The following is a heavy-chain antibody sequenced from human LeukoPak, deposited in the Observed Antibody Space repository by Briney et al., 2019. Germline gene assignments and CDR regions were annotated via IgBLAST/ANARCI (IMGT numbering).Heavy chain of an antibody. D-gene: IGHD1-26*01. CDR1: GFTFSSYG. J-gene: IGHJ4*01. Sequence: GGSLRLSCAASGFTFSSYGMHWVRQAPGKGLEWVAFIRDDGSNKYYADSVKGRFTISRDNSKNTLSLQMNSLGAEDTAVYYCAKDEKSGSFYFDYWGHGTLVTVSS. CDR2: IRDDGSNK. V-gene: IGHV3-30*02. CDR3: AKDEKSGSFYFDY.